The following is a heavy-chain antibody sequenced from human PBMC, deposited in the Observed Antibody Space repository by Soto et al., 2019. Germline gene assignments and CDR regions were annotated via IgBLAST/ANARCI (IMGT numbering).Heavy chain of an antibody. Sequence: GGSLRLTCAASGFTFSSYAMSWVRQAPGKGLEWVSAISGSGGSTYYADSVKGRFTISRDNSKNTLYLQMNSLRAEDTAVYYCAKGHEYSSSSQDHWGQGTLVTVSS. J-gene: IGHJ4*02. CDR2: ISGSGGST. D-gene: IGHD6-6*01. V-gene: IGHV3-23*01. CDR1: GFTFSSYA. CDR3: AKGHEYSSSSQDH.